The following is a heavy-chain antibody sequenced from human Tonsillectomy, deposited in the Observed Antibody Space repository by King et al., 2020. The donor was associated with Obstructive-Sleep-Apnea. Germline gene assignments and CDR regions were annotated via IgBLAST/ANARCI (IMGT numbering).Heavy chain of an antibody. V-gene: IGHV3-9*01. Sequence: VQLVESGGGLVQPGRSLRLSCAASGFTFDDYAMHWVRQAPGKGLEWVSSVSWNSGSIGYADSVKGRFTISRDNAKNSLYLQMNSLRAEDTALYYCAKDQTRSGSGWYYFDYWGQGTLVTVSS. J-gene: IGHJ4*02. CDR3: AKDQTRSGSGWYYFDY. CDR1: GFTFDDYA. D-gene: IGHD6-19*01. CDR2: VSWNSGSI.